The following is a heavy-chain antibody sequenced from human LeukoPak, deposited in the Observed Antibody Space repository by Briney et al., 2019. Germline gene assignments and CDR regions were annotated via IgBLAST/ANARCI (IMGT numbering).Heavy chain of an antibody. CDR2: IYASGST. Sequence: SETLSLTCTVSGGSISSGSYFWSWIRQPTGKGLEWIGRIYASGSTNYNPSLKSRVTISVDTSKNQFSLKLSSVTAADTAVYYCARAFHDGGPLDYWGQGTLVTVSS. V-gene: IGHV4-61*02. CDR3: ARAFHDGGPLDY. CDR1: GGSISSGSYF. J-gene: IGHJ4*02. D-gene: IGHD4-23*01.